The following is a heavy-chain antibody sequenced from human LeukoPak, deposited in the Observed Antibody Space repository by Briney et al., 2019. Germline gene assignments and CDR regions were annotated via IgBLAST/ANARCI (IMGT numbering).Heavy chain of an antibody. CDR3: ARGSSEVLLWFGESPN. CDR2: ISSGNDTI. CDR1: GFAFSTYS. V-gene: IGHV3-48*01. Sequence: PGGSLRLSCAASGFAFSTYSMSWVRQAPGKGLEWVSHISSGNDTIYYADSVKGRFTISRDNAKNSLYLQMNRLRADDTAVYYCARGSSEVLLWFGESPNWGQGTMVTVSS. D-gene: IGHD3-10*01. J-gene: IGHJ3*01.